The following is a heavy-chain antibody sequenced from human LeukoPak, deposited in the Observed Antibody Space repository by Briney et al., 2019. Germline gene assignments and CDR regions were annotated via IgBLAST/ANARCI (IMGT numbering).Heavy chain of an antibody. D-gene: IGHD2-21*01. Sequence: SETLSLTCTVSGGSISSGSYYWSWIRQPAGKVLEWIGRIYASGSTNSNPSLKSRVTISIDTSKNQFSLKLTSMTAADTAVYYCARAFVLEWFDPWGQGTLVTVSS. V-gene: IGHV4-61*02. CDR1: GGSISSGSYY. CDR3: ARAFVLEWFDP. CDR2: IYASGST. J-gene: IGHJ5*02.